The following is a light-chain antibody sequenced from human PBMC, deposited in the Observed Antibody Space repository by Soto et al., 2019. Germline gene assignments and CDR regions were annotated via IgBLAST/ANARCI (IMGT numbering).Light chain of an antibody. CDR1: QSVSNNY. CDR3: QQYGSSGT. CDR2: GAS. V-gene: IGKV3-20*01. Sequence: ETVLTPSPGTLSLSQGERAPISCRASQSVSNNYLAWYQQKPGQAPRLLIYGASNRATGIPDRFSGSGSGTDFTLTISRLEPEDFAVYYCQQYGSSGTFGQGAKVDI. J-gene: IGKJ1*01.